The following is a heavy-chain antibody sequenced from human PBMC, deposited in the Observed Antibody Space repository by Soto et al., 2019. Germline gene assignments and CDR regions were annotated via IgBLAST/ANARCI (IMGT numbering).Heavy chain of an antibody. CDR2: ISAYNGNT. CDR3: ARSPRNWGFDY. Sequence: GASVKVSCKASHYTFTSYAISWVRQAPGQGLEWMGWISAYNGNTNYAQKLQGRVTMTTDTSTSTAYMELRSLRSDDTAMYYCARSPRNWGFDYWGLGTLVTVSS. D-gene: IGHD7-27*01. CDR1: HYTFTSYA. V-gene: IGHV1-18*01. J-gene: IGHJ4*02.